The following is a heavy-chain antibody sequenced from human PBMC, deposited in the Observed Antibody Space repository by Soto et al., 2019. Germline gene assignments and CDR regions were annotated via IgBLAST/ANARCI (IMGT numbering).Heavy chain of an antibody. CDR1: GYTFTIYT. D-gene: IGHD1-26*01. J-gene: IGHJ4*02. CDR3: ARGGGSSFFDY. CDR2: INAGNGNT. V-gene: IGHV1-3*01. Sequence: ASVKVSCKVSGYTFTIYTLHWVRQAPGQRLEWMGWINAGNGNTKNSQRFQGRVSFTRDTSATTVSMELSSLRSEDTAVHYCARGGGSSFFDYWGQGALVTVS.